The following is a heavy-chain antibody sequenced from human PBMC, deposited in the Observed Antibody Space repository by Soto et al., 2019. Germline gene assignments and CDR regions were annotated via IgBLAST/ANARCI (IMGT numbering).Heavy chain of an antibody. Sequence: GGSLRLSCAASGFTFTRYSMNWVRQAPGKGFEWVSSISSTTNYIYYADSMKGRFTVSRDNAKNSVYLEMNSLSAEDTAVYYCARESEDLTSNFDYWGQGTLVTVSS. J-gene: IGHJ4*02. V-gene: IGHV3-21*01. CDR1: GFTFTRYS. CDR3: ARESEDLTSNFDY. CDR2: ISSTTNYI.